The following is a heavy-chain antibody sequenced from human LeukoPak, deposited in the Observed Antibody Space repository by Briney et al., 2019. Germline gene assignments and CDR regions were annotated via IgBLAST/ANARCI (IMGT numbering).Heavy chain of an antibody. CDR1: GFNFNYFA. CDR2: IGDSGSGG. D-gene: IGHD4-23*01. Sequence: GGSLRLSCSASGFNFNYFAMSWIRQAPGKRLEWVSTIGDSGSGGSYADSVRGRFTISRDNSKNMVYLQMHSLRVDDSAVYYCSGIKYGGNSGYHFDYWGQGTLVTVSS. J-gene: IGHJ4*02. CDR3: SGIKYGGNSGYHFDY. V-gene: IGHV3-23*01.